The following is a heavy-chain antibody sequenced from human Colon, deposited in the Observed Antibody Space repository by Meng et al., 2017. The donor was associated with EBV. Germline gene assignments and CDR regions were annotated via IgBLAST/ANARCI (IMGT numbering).Heavy chain of an antibody. Sequence: EVQLLESGGGLVQPGXXXXLACVASGFTFSSYVMRWVRQAPGKGLEWVSTISAIGNTYYAASVKGRFTISRDISKNTLYLQMNDLRAEDTAVYYCAKGGGNSAAEYFQHWGQGTLVTVSS. V-gene: IGHV3-23*01. CDR3: AKGGGNSAAEYFQH. D-gene: IGHD4-23*01. J-gene: IGHJ1*01. CDR2: ISAIGNT. CDR1: GFTFSSYV.